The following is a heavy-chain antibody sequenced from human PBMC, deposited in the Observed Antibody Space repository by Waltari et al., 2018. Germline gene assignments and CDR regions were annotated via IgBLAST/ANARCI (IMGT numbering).Heavy chain of an antibody. CDR2: ITHIGNT. D-gene: IGHD2-2*01. CDR3: ARPSDYCSSTSCREGFDY. CDR1: GGSFSGHY. J-gene: IGHJ4*02. Sequence: QVQLQQWGAGLLKPSETLSLTGAVYGGSFSGHYWSWLRQPPGKGLEWIGEITHIGNTNYNPSLKSRVSISIDTSKNQFSLKLSSVTAADTAVYYCARPSDYCSSTSCREGFDYWGQGTLVTVSS. V-gene: IGHV4-34*01.